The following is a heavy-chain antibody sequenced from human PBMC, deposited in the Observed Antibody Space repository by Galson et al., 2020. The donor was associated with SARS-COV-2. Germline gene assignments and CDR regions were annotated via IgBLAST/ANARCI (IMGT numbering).Heavy chain of an antibody. CDR1: GFTFSSYA. D-gene: IGHD1-26*01. CDR2: ISYDGSNK. Sequence: QLGESLKISCAASGFTFSSYAMHWVRQAPGKGLEWVAVISYDGSNKYYADSVKGRFTISRDNSKNTLYLQMNSLRAEDTAVYYCARPESGSYFSCFDYWGQGTLVTVSS. V-gene: IGHV3-30*04. CDR3: ARPESGSYFSCFDY. J-gene: IGHJ4*02.